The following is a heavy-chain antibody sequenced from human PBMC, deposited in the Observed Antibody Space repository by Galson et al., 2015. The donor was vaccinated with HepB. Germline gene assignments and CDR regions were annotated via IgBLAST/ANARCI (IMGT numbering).Heavy chain of an antibody. V-gene: IGHV3-74*01. CDR1: GFTFDDHW. D-gene: IGHD4-17*01. CDR2: IKPDGCDT. J-gene: IGHJ4*02. Sequence: SLRLSCAASGFTFDDHWMHCVRQAPGKGLVSVPRIKPDGCDTYHADSVRGRFTISRDNAKNTLYLQMSSLRVEDTALYDCASGLDGDPVCKDCWGQGTLVTVSS. CDR3: ASGLDGDPVCKDC.